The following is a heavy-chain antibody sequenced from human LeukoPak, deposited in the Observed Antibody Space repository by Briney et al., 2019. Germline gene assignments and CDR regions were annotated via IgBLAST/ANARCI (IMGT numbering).Heavy chain of an antibody. J-gene: IGHJ6*03. CDR3: ARAFSAAAGAFIFYYYYMDV. Sequence: GSLRLSCAASGFTFSSYSMNWVRQAPGKGLEWIGEINHSGSTNYNPSLKSRVTISVDTLKNQFSLKLSSVTAADTAVYYCARAFSAAAGAFIFYYYYMDVWGKGTTVTVSS. V-gene: IGHV4-34*01. CDR1: GFTFSSYS. CDR2: INHSGST. D-gene: IGHD6-13*01.